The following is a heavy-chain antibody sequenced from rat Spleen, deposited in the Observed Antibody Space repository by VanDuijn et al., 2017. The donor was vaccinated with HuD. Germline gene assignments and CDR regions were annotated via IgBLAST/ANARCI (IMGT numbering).Heavy chain of an antibody. CDR1: GFTFSDYY. CDR3: ARGTRNYSSYGGFAY. Sequence: EVQLVESDGGLVQPGRSLKLSCAASGFTFSDYYMAWVRQAPTTGLEWVATINYDGSRSYYRDSVKGRFTISRDNATSTLYLQMDSLRSEDTATYYCARGTRNYSSYGGFAYWGQGTLVTVSS. CDR2: INYDGSRS. V-gene: IGHV5-29*01. D-gene: IGHD1-2*01. J-gene: IGHJ3*01.